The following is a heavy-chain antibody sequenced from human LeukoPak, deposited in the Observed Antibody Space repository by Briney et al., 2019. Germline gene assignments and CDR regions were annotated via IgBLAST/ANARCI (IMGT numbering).Heavy chain of an antibody. CDR3: ATLRYFDWLSDY. V-gene: IGHV4-4*07. J-gene: IGHJ4*02. CDR2: IYTSGST. CDR1: GGSISSYY. Sequence: SETLSLTCTVSGGSISSYYWSWIRQPAGKGLEWIGRIYTSGSTNYNPSLKSRVTISVDTSKNQFSLKLSSVTAADTAVYYCATLRYFDWLSDYWGQGTLVTVSS. D-gene: IGHD3-9*01.